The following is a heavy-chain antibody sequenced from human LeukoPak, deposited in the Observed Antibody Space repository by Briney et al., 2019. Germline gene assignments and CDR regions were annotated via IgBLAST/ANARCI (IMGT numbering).Heavy chain of an antibody. V-gene: IGHV4-30-2*01. D-gene: IGHD6-13*01. Sequence: SQTLSLTCTVSGGSISSGGYYWSWIRQPPGKGLEWIGYIYHSGSTYYNPSLKSRVTISVDRSKNQFSLKLSSVTAADTAVYYCARGSARYSSSRTTFDYWGQGTLVTVSS. CDR1: GGSISSGGYY. J-gene: IGHJ4*02. CDR2: IYHSGST. CDR3: ARGSARYSSSRTTFDY.